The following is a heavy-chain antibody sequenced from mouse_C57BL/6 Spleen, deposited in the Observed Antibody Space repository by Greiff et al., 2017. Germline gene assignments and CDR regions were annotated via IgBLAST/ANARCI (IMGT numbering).Heavy chain of an antibody. Sequence: QVKLQQSGAELVRPGTSVKVSCKASGYAFTNYLIEWVKQRPGQGLEWIGVINPGSGGTNYNEKFKGKATLTADKSSSTAYMQLSSLTSEDSAVYFCARRDYYGSSLDVWGTGTTVTVSS. CDR3: ARRDYYGSSLDV. J-gene: IGHJ1*03. CDR1: GYAFTNYL. V-gene: IGHV1-54*01. CDR2: INPGSGGT. D-gene: IGHD1-1*01.